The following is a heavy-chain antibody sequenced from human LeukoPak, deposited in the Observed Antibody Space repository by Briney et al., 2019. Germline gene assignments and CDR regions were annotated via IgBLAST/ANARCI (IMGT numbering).Heavy chain of an antibody. Sequence: GGSLRLSCATSGFSFSTYTMNWVRQAPGKGLEWVSSISSGSVSIYYADSVKGRFTISRDNAKNSLYLQMSSLRAEDTALYYCAKGGYYGSGYYSEYWGQGTLVTVSS. CDR2: ISSGSVSI. CDR1: GFSFSTYT. CDR3: AKGGYYGSGYYSEY. J-gene: IGHJ4*02. D-gene: IGHD3-10*01. V-gene: IGHV3-21*01.